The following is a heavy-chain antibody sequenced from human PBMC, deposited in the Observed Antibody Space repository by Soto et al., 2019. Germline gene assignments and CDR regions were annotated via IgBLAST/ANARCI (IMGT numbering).Heavy chain of an antibody. Sequence: GSLRLSCAASGFTFTSYDMHWVGQAPCKGLEWMALILYDGSAEYYADSVKGRFTISRDNSKSTLYLQMNSLRAEDTAVYYCARSRDGYSFYFYYGMDVWGQGTTVTVSS. D-gene: IGHD4-4*01. V-gene: IGHV3-30*03. CDR3: ARSRDGYSFYFYYGMDV. CDR2: ILYDGSAE. CDR1: GFTFTSYD. J-gene: IGHJ6*02.